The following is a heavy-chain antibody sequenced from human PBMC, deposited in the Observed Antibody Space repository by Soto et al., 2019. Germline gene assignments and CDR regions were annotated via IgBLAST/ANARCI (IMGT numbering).Heavy chain of an antibody. Sequence: EVQLVESGGGLVKPGGSLRLSCAASGFTFSSYSMNWVRQAPGKGLEWVSSISSSSRYIYYADSVKGRFTISRDNAKNSLYLQMNSLRAEDTAVYYCAREVGASSYRQSDFDYWGQGTLVTVSS. V-gene: IGHV3-21*01. CDR3: AREVGASSYRQSDFDY. CDR1: GFTFSSYS. D-gene: IGHD6-6*01. CDR2: ISSSSRYI. J-gene: IGHJ4*02.